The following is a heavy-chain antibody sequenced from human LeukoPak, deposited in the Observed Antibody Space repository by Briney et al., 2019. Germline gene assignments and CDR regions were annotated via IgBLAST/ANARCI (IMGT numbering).Heavy chain of an antibody. CDR2: IYSGGST. Sequence: PGGSLRLSCAASGFTVSSNYMSWVRQAPGKGLEWVSVIYSGGSTYHADSVKGRFTISRDNSKNTLYLQMNSLRAEDTAVYYCAKAPVTTCRGAFCYPFDYWGLGTLVTVSS. V-gene: IGHV3-53*01. J-gene: IGHJ4*02. CDR3: AKAPVTTCRGAFCYPFDY. CDR1: GFTVSSNY. D-gene: IGHD2-15*01.